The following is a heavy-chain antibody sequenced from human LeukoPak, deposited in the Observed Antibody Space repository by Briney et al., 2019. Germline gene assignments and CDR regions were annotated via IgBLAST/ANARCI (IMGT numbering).Heavy chain of an antibody. CDR2: IYSGGST. Sequence: GGSLKLSCAASWFTVSSHYMSLGRQAPGKGLEWVSVIYSGGSTYYADSVKGRFTISQDNSKDTLYLQITSLRAEDTAVYYCARVGYGDLVDAFDIWGQGTMVTVSS. V-gene: IGHV3-53*01. D-gene: IGHD4-17*01. CDR3: ARVGYGDLVDAFDI. CDR1: WFTVSSHY. J-gene: IGHJ3*02.